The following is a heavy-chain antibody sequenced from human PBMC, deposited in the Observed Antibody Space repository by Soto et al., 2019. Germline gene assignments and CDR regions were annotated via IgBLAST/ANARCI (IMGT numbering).Heavy chain of an antibody. D-gene: IGHD3-3*01. Sequence: ASMQVYCQASCDNFNSDGMIWVRQAPGQGLEWMGWISAYNGNTSYAEKLQGRVTMTTDTSTSTAYMELRSLRSDDTAVYYCARDEMSKTYYDFWSGYYRAPNDAFDIWGQGTMVTVSS. V-gene: IGHV1-18*04. CDR2: ISAYNGNT. CDR1: CDNFNSDG. J-gene: IGHJ3*02. CDR3: ARDEMSKTYYDFWSGYYRAPNDAFDI.